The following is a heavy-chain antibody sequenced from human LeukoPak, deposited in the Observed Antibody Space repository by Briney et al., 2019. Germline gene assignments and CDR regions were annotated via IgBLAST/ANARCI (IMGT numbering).Heavy chain of an antibody. CDR3: ARGTPRYSYGYGDY. CDR1: GYTFTTYA. J-gene: IGHJ4*02. CDR2: ITTDTGNT. Sequence: ASVKVSCKASGYTFTTYAIHWVRQAPGHRLEWSGWITTDTGNTRYSQEIQGRVSMTRDMSTSTVYMELSSLRPEDTAVYYCARGTPRYSYGYGDYWGQGTLVTVSS. D-gene: IGHD5-18*01. V-gene: IGHV1-3*03.